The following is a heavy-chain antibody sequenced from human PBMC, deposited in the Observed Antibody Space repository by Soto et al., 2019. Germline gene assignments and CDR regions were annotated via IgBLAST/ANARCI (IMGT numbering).Heavy chain of an antibody. Sequence: SLRLSCAASGFTFSSYGMHWVRQAPGKGLEWVAVISYDGSNKYYADSVKGRFTISRDNSKNTLYLQMNSLRAEDTAVYYCAKASGTSGFDYWGQGTLVTVSS. CDR2: ISYDGSNK. D-gene: IGHD1-1*01. V-gene: IGHV3-30*18. J-gene: IGHJ4*02. CDR3: AKASGTSGFDY. CDR1: GFTFSSYG.